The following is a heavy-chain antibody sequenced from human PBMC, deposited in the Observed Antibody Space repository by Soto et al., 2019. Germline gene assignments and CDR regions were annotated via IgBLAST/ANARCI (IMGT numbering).Heavy chain of an antibody. CDR1: GFTFSSYT. D-gene: IGHD1-26*01. J-gene: IGHJ3*02. CDR3: ARGLVGARRTRAFDI. CDR2: ISSSSSYI. Sequence: GGSLRLSCAASGFTFSSYTLNWVRQAPGKGLEWVSSISSSSSYIYYADSVKGRFTISRDNAKNSLYLQMNSLRAEDTAVYYCARGLVGARRTRAFDIWGQGTMVTVSS. V-gene: IGHV3-21*01.